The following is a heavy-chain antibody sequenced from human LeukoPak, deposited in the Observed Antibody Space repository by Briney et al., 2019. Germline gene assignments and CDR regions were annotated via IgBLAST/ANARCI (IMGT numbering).Heavy chain of an antibody. V-gene: IGHV1-69*13. CDR1: GGTFSSYA. Sequence: ASVKVSCKASGGTFSSYAISWVRQAPGQGLEWMGGIIPIFGTANYAQKFQGRVTITADESTSTAYMELSSLRSEDTAVYYCARSSITMIVVVGNWFDPWGQGTLVTVSS. J-gene: IGHJ5*02. CDR2: IIPIFGTA. CDR3: ARSSITMIVVVGNWFDP. D-gene: IGHD3-22*01.